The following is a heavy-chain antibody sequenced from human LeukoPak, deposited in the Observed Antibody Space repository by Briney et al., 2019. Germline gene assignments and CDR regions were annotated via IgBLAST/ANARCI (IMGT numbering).Heavy chain of an antibody. CDR2: INPNSGGT. CDR1: GYTFTGYY. CDR3: AREDGSGSYYNPPPFDY. D-gene: IGHD3-10*01. J-gene: IGHJ4*02. V-gene: IGHV1-2*02. Sequence: ASVTVSCKASGYTFTGYYMHWVRQAPGQGLEWMGWINPNSGGTNYAQKFQGRVTMTRDTSISTAYMELSRLRSDDTAVYYCAREDGSGSYYNPPPFDYWGQGTLVTVSS.